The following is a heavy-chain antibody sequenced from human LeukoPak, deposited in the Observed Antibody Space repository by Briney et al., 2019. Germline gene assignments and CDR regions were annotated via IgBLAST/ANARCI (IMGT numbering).Heavy chain of an antibody. CDR1: GFTFSSYA. CDR3: MKLTYDSSGDLDY. J-gene: IGHJ4*02. Sequence: GGSLRLSCAASGFTFSSYAMSWVRQAPGKGLEWVSAISGSGGSTYYADSVKGRFTISRDNSKNTLYLQTNSLSAEDTAVYYCMKLTYDSSGDLDYWGQGTLVTVSS. V-gene: IGHV3-23*01. D-gene: IGHD3-22*01. CDR2: ISGSGGST.